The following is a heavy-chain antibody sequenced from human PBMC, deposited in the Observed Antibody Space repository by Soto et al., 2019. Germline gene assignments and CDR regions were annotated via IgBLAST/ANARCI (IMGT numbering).Heavy chain of an antibody. CDR3: ARFVQAGNVED. CDR2: IYYSGST. V-gene: IGHV4-30-4*01. J-gene: IGHJ4*02. Sequence: SETLCLTCTLSGGSISSGDYYWSWIRQPPGKGLEWIGYIYYSGSTYYNPSLKSRVSISVDTSKNQFSLKLSSVTAADTAVYYGARFVQAGNVEDRGQGILVTV. D-gene: IGHD6-13*01. CDR1: GGSISSGDYY.